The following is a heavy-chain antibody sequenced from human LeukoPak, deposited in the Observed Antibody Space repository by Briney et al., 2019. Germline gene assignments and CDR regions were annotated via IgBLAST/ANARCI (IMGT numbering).Heavy chain of an antibody. J-gene: IGHJ4*02. D-gene: IGHD3-10*01. Sequence: QTGGSLRLSCADSGFTVRTNYMSWVRQAPGQGLEWVSVIYSGGTTYYADSVKGRFTISRDNSKNSLYLQMNSLRAEDTAVYFCARDQRYRGSGSYFKNWGQGTQVTVSS. CDR1: GFTVRTNY. CDR2: IYSGGTT. V-gene: IGHV3-66*02. CDR3: ARDQRYRGSGSYFKN.